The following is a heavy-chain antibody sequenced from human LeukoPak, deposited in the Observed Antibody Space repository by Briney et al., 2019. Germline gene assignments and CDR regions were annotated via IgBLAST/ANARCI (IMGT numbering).Heavy chain of an antibody. Sequence: PSETLSLTCTVSGDSFSSHYWSWIRQPPGKGLEWIGYISYIGSTNYNPSLKSRVTISIDTSKNQFSLKLSSVTAADTAVYYCARLVVVPAAMRGWFDPWGQGTLVTVSS. D-gene: IGHD2-2*01. V-gene: IGHV4-59*08. CDR1: GDSFSSHY. J-gene: IGHJ5*02. CDR2: ISYIGST. CDR3: ARLVVVPAAMRGWFDP.